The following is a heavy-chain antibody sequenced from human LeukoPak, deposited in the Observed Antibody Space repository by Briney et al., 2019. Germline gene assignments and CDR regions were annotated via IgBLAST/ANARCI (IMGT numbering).Heavy chain of an antibody. V-gene: IGHV6-1*01. CDR1: GDSVSTNIAT. CDR2: TYYRFKWYN. J-gene: IGHJ4*02. D-gene: IGHD1-7*01. CDR3: ARDFPSFSRTSRFDY. Sequence: SQTLSLTCAISGDSVSTNIATWNWIRQSPSRGLEWLGRTYYRFKWYNDYAVSVKSRITINPDTSKNQFSLHLNSVTPEDTAVYYCARDFPSFSRTSRFDYWGQGTLVTVSS.